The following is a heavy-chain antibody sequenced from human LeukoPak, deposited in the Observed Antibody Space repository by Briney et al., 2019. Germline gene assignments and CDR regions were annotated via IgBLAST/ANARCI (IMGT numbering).Heavy chain of an antibody. CDR3: ARSNGDYSHFDY. D-gene: IGHD4-17*01. V-gene: IGHV1-3*01. J-gene: IGHJ4*02. CDR1: GYTFTSYD. CDR2: INAGNGNT. Sequence: AASVKVSCKASGYTFTSYDINWVRQATGQRLEWMGWINAGNGNTKYSQKFQGRVAITRDTSASTAYMELSSLRSEDTTMYYCARSNGDYSHFDYWGQGTLVTVPS.